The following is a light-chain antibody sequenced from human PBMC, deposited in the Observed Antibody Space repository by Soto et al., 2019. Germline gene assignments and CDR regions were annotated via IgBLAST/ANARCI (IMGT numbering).Light chain of an antibody. CDR3: QAYDNSLSGWV. J-gene: IGLJ3*02. CDR1: SSNIGKDYD. CDR2: SNF. V-gene: IGLV1-40*01. Sequence: QLVLTQPPSVSGAPGQGVTISCTGRSSNIGKDYDVHWYQQLPGAAPRLLIYSNFNRPSGVPYRFSGSKSGSSASLVITGLQAEDEADYYCQAYDNSLSGWVFGGGTKLTVL.